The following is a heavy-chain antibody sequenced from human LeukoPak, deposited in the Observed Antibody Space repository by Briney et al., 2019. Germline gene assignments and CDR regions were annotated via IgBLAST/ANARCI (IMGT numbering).Heavy chain of an antibody. V-gene: IGHV3-7*03. J-gene: IGHJ6*02. CDR3: ARNNGMDV. Sequence: GGSLRLSWAASGFTFSSYAMHWVRQVPGRGPEWVANVNRDGSETYYLDSVKGRFTISKDNAKNSLYLQMNSLRAEDTALYHCARNNGMDVWGQGTTVIVSS. CDR1: GFTFSSYA. CDR2: VNRDGSET.